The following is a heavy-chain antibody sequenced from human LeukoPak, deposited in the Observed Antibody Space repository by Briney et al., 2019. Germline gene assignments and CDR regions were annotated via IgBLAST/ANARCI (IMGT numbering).Heavy chain of an antibody. CDR3: ARHSRDYDYVWGSYRPNWFDP. CDR2: IYYSGST. J-gene: IGHJ5*02. Sequence: SETLSLTCTVSGGSISSSSYYWGWIRQPPGKGLEWTGSIYYSGSTYYNPSLKSRVTISVDTSKNQFSLKLSSVTAADTAVYYCARHSRDYDYVWGSYRPNWFDPWGQGTLVTVSS. D-gene: IGHD3-16*02. V-gene: IGHV4-39*01. CDR1: GGSISSSSYY.